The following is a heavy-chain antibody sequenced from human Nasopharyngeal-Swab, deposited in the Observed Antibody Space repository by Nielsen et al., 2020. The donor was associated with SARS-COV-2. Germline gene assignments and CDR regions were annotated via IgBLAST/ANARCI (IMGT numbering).Heavy chain of an antibody. V-gene: IGHV3-23*01. Sequence: EGSLRLSCAASGFTFSSYTMSWVRQAPGKGLEWVSSISGSGDTTYYADSVRGRFTISRDNAKKSLHLQMNSLRAEDTAVYYCARASRGWSWGQGTPVTVSS. CDR3: ARASRGWS. D-gene: IGHD6-19*01. CDR1: GFTFSSYT. CDR2: ISGSGDTT. J-gene: IGHJ5*02.